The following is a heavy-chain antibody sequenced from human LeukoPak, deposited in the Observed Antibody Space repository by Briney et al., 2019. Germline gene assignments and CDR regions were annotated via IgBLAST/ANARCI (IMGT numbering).Heavy chain of an antibody. CDR3: ARDPAVLPNYVEIPAHAGFDS. V-gene: IGHV1-2*02. CDR1: AYTFIDYY. J-gene: IGHJ4*02. D-gene: IGHD2-2*01. CDR2: INPKRGDT. Sequence: GSVKVLCRASAYTFIDYYIHWVRQALRQGLEGMRWINPKRGDTSYAQQLHSRVTMTRDTSISTAYMSLSGMTSDATSVYYCARDPAVLPNYVEIPAHAGFDSWGLGILVTVSS.